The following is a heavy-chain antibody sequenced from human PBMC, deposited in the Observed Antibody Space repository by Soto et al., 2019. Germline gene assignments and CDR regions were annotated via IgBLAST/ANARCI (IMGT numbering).Heavy chain of an antibody. CDR1: GFTFSSYW. CDR2: IKQDGSEK. V-gene: IGHV3-7*01. CDR3: ARANRKRSPLWYYYGMDV. Sequence: PGGSLRLSCAASGFTFSSYWMSWVRQAPGKGLEWVANIKQDGSEKYYVDSVKGRFTISRDNAKNSLYLQMNSLRAEDTAVYYCARANRKRSPLWYYYGMDVWGQGTTVTVSS. J-gene: IGHJ6*02.